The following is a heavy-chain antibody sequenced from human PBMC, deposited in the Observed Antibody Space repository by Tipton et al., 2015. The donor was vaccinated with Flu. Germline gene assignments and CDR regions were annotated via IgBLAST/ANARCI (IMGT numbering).Heavy chain of an antibody. Sequence: GLVKPSETLSLTCAAYGGSFSGYYWSWIRQPPGKGLEWIGEINHSGSTNYNPSLKSRVTISVDTSKNQFSLKLSSVTAADTAVYYCARSPLGSSWSRYTPYRLRGFDYWGQGPLVTVSS. CDR3: ARSPLGSSWSRYTPYRLRGFDY. D-gene: IGHD6-13*01. CDR2: INHSGST. J-gene: IGHJ4*02. V-gene: IGHV4-34*01. CDR1: GGSFSGYY.